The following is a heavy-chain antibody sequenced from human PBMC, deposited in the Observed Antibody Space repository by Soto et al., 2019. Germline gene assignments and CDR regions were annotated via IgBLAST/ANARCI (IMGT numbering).Heavy chain of an antibody. CDR1: GFTFSSYG. CDR3: AKDLQRRYYGSGSYNY. CDR2: ISYDGSNK. D-gene: IGHD3-10*01. V-gene: IGHV3-30*18. Sequence: GGSLRLSCAASGFTFSSYGMHWVRQAPGKGLEWVAVISYDGSNKYYADSVKGRFTISRDNSKNTLYLQMNSLRAEDTAVYYCAKDLQRRYYGSGSYNYWGQGTLVTVSS. J-gene: IGHJ4*02.